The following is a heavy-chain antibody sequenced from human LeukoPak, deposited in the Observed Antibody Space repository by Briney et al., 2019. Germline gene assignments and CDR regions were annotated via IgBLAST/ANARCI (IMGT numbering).Heavy chain of an antibody. Sequence: GGSLRLSCAASGFTFSSYSMNRVRQAPGKGLEWVSSISSSSSYIYYADSVKGRFTISRDNAKNSLYLQMNSLRAEDTAVYYCAKDGDTYYYGSGTFDYWGQGTLVTVSS. CDR1: GFTFSSYS. J-gene: IGHJ4*02. V-gene: IGHV3-21*01. CDR3: AKDGDTYYYGSGTFDY. CDR2: ISSSSSYI. D-gene: IGHD3-10*01.